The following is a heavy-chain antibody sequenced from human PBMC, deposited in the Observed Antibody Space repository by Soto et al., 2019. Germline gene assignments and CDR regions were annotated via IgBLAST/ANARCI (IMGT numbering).Heavy chain of an antibody. Sequence: QVQLQESGPGLVKPSETLTLTCPVPEGSIKKGGYHWTWIRLSPGKGLEWIGYVDHTGHADYKPSLTGRLSISVDMSMDTFSLNMNSLTAADTALYYCTRERGLGASMVRGAGWVDPWGQGIMVTVSS. CDR3: TRERGLGASMVRGAGWVDP. CDR2: VDHTGHA. J-gene: IGHJ5*02. D-gene: IGHD3-10*01. CDR1: EGSIKKGGYH. V-gene: IGHV4-31*03.